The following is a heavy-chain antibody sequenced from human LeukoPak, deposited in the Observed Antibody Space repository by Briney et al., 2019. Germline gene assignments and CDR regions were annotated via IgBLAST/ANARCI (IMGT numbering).Heavy chain of an antibody. J-gene: IGHJ4*02. CDR1: GYTFTTYY. CDR2: ISPSAGST. CDR3: VRGGYDFSSGYYPSR. D-gene: IGHD3-3*01. Sequence: AASVKVSCKASGYTFTTYYMNWVRQAPGQGLEWMGIISPSAGSTSYAQKFQGRVTMTRDTSTSTVYMELSSLRSEDTAVYYCVRGGYDFSSGYYPSRWGQGTLVTVSS. V-gene: IGHV1-46*01.